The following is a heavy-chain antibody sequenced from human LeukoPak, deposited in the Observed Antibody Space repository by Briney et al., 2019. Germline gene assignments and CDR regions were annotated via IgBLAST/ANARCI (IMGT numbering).Heavy chain of an antibody. CDR3: ARHGYYGPLDAFDI. D-gene: IGHD3-22*01. V-gene: IGHV4-34*01. CDR1: GGSFSGYY. CDR2: INHSGST. J-gene: IGHJ3*02. Sequence: SETLSLTCAVYGGSFSGYYWSWIRQPPGKGLEWIGEINHSGSTNYNPSLKSRVTISVDTSKNQFSLKLSSVTAADTAVYYCARHGYYGPLDAFDIWGQGTMVTVSS.